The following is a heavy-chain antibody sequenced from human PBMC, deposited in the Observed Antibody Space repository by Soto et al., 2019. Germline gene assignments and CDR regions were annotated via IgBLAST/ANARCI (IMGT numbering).Heavy chain of an antibody. CDR2: ISYDGSNQ. D-gene: IGHD1-26*01. CDR1: GFSFRSYG. CDR3: AKDLFSGGSYPNWVDP. J-gene: IGHJ5*02. V-gene: IGHV3-30*18. Sequence: QVHLVESGGGVVQPGKSLRLSCEASGFSFRSYGLHWVRQAPGKGLEWIGLISYDGSNQFYADSVRGRFTISRDNSNNTLYLQMTSLRVEDTAVYYCAKDLFSGGSYPNWVDPWGHGTLVTVSS.